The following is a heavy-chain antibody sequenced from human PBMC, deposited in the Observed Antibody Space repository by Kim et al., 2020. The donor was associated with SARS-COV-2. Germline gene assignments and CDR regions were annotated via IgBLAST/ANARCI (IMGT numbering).Heavy chain of an antibody. CDR2: IWYDGSNK. J-gene: IGHJ6*02. CDR3: ARGPFGELLAYGMDV. Sequence: GGSLRLSCAASGFTFSSYGMHWVRQAPGKGLEWVAVIWYDGSNKYYADSVKGRFTISRDNSKNTLYLQMNSLRAEDTAVYYCARGPFGELLAYGMDVWGQGTTVTVSS. V-gene: IGHV3-33*01. CDR1: GFTFSSYG. D-gene: IGHD3-10*01.